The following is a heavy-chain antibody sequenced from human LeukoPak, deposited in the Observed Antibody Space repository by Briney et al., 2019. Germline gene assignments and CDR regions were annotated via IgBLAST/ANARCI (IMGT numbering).Heavy chain of an antibody. V-gene: IGHV4-59*12. Sequence: SETLSLTCTVSGGSISSYYWSWIRQPPRKGLEWIGYIYYSGSTNYNPSLKSRVTISVDTSKNQFSLKLSSVTAADTAVYYCARAAGTTQSGWVDYWGQGTLVTVSS. CDR3: ARAAGTTQSGWVDY. CDR2: IYYSGST. CDR1: GGSISSYY. J-gene: IGHJ4*02. D-gene: IGHD6-13*01.